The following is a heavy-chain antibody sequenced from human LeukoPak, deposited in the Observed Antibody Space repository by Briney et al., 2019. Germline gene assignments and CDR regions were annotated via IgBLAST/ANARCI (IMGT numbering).Heavy chain of an antibody. CDR1: GFTFSSYA. CDR2: ISYDGSNK. D-gene: IGHD2-2*01. V-gene: IGHV3-30-3*01. Sequence: GRSLRLSCAASGFTFSSYAMHWVRQAPGKGLEWVAVISYDGSNKYYADSVKGRFTISRDNSKNTLYLQMNSLRAEDTAVYYCARDPSVVPAAMLAYYFDYWGQGTLVTVSS. J-gene: IGHJ4*02. CDR3: ARDPSVVPAAMLAYYFDY.